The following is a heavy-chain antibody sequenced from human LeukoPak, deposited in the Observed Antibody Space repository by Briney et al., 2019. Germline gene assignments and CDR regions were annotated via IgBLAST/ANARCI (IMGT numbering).Heavy chain of an antibody. CDR2: IYYSGST. CDR3: ARATESGIVATITFDY. J-gene: IGHJ4*02. CDR1: GGSTSSYY. Sequence: PSETLSLTCTVSGGSTSSYYWSWIRQPPGKGLEWIGYIYYSGSTNYNPSLKSRVTISVDTSKNQFSLKLSSVTAADTAVYYCARATESGIVATITFDYWGQGTLVTVSS. V-gene: IGHV4-59*01. D-gene: IGHD5-12*01.